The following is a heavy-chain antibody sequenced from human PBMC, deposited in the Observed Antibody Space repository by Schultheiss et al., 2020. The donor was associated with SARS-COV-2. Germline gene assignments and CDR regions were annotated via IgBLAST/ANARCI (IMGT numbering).Heavy chain of an antibody. V-gene: IGHV1-18*04. D-gene: IGHD1-1*01. J-gene: IGHJ3*02. Sequence: ASVKVSCKASGYTFTGYYMHWVRQAPGQGLEWMGWISAYNGNTNYAQKLQGRVTMTTDTSTSTAYMEVGRLRSDDTAIYYCARDNASGGTGDAFDIWGQGTMVTVSS. CDR2: ISAYNGNT. CDR1: GYTFTGYY. CDR3: ARDNASGGTGDAFDI.